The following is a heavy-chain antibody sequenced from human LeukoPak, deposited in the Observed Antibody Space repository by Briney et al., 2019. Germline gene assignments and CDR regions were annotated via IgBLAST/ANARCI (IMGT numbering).Heavy chain of an antibody. V-gene: IGHV4-34*01. Sequence: SETLSLTCTVYGGSFSGYYWIWIRQPPGKGLEWIGYIYHSGSTYYNPSLKSRVTISVDRSKNQFSLKLSSVTAADTAVYYCARDRVVLMCGEYWFDPWGQGTLVTVSS. CDR3: ARDRVVLMCGEYWFDP. D-gene: IGHD2-8*01. CDR2: IYHSGST. CDR1: GGSFSGYY. J-gene: IGHJ5*02.